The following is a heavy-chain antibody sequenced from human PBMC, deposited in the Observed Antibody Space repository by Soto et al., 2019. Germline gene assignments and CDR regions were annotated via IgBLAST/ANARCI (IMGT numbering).Heavy chain of an antibody. CDR1: GFTFNNYG. CDR3: AKDQGIAASHGID. CDR2: ISNDGSDK. Sequence: VQLVESGGGVVQPGRSLRLSCAASGFTFNNYGMHWVRQAPGKGLEWVATISNDGSDKYYADSVKGRLTISRDNSKNTVDLQMNSPSAEDRAVYYCAKDQGIAASHGIDWGQGTIVTVSS. J-gene: IGHJ3*01. V-gene: IGHV3-30*18. D-gene: IGHD6-13*01.